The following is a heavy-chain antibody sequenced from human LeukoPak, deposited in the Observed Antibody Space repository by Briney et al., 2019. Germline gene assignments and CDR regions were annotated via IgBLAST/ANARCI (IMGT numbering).Heavy chain of an antibody. Sequence: ASVKVSCKASGYTFTSYGISWVRQAPGQGLEWMGWISAYNGNTNYAQKLQGRVTMTTDTSTSTAYMELRSLRSDDTAVYYCARGNYCSSTSCLGGNWFDPWGQGTLVTVSS. D-gene: IGHD2-2*01. CDR1: GYTFTSYG. V-gene: IGHV1-18*01. CDR3: ARGNYCSSTSCLGGNWFDP. CDR2: ISAYNGNT. J-gene: IGHJ5*02.